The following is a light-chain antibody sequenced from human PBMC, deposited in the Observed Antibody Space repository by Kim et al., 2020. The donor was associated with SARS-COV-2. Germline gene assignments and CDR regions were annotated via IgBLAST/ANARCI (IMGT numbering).Light chain of an antibody. CDR1: QSVSSN. CDR2: GAS. Sequence: EIVMTQSPATLSVSPGESATLSCTASQSVSSNLAWYQQKPDQAPRLLISGASTRATGIPARFSGRGSGTDFTLTISSLQSEDFGVYYCQQYDKWPRTFGQGTKVDIK. J-gene: IGKJ1*01. V-gene: IGKV3-15*01. CDR3: QQYDKWPRT.